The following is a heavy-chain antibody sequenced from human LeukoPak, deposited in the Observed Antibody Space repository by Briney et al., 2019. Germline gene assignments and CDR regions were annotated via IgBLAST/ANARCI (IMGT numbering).Heavy chain of an antibody. V-gene: IGHV3-21*01. CDR1: GFTFSSYG. CDR2: ISGSSSYI. J-gene: IGHJ3*02. CDR3: ARDLRLDYYDSSAPDAFDI. Sequence: ETGGSLRLSCAASGFTFSSYGLNWVRQPPGKGLEWVSSISGSSSYIYYADSVKGRFTISRDNAKNSLYLQMNSLRAEDTAVYYCARDLRLDYYDSSAPDAFDIWGQGTMVTVSS. D-gene: IGHD3-22*01.